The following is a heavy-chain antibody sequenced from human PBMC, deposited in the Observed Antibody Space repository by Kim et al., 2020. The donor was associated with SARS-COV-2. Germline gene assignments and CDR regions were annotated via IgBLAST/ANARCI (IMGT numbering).Heavy chain of an antibody. CDR2: INPSGGST. D-gene: IGHD1-26*01. V-gene: IGHV1-46*01. CDR1: GYNFTSYY. Sequence: ASVKVSCKASGYNFTSYYMHWVRQAPGQGLEWMGIINPSGGSTSYAQKFQGRVTMTRDTSTSTVYMELRSLRSEDTAVYYCALVGATTYNWFDPWGQGTLVTVSS. CDR3: ALVGATTYNWFDP. J-gene: IGHJ5*02.